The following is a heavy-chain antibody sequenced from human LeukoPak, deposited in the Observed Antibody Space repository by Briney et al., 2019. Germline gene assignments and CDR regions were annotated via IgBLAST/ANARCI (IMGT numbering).Heavy chain of an antibody. CDR1: GFPFSSYS. CDR3: VRDRCSSCHYFDC. D-gene: IGHD6-13*01. Sequence: GRSLNFPCEASGFPFSSYSLHWVGQVQGKGLEWVAVISYDGSNKYYADSVKGRFTISRDTSKNTLYLQMNSLRAEDTAMYYCVRDRCSSCHYFDCWGQGTLVTVSS. CDR2: ISYDGSNK. V-gene: IGHV3-30-3*01. J-gene: IGHJ4*02.